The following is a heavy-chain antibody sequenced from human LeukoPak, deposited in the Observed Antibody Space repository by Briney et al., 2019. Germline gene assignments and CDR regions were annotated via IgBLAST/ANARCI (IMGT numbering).Heavy chain of an antibody. CDR3: ARHQSDGELRFFDP. V-gene: IGHV4-39*01. Sequence: PSETLSLTCTVSGGSISSSSYYWGWIRQPPGKGLEWIGSIYYSGSTYYNPSLKSRVTISVDTSKNQFSLKLSSVTAADTAVYYCARHQSDGELRFFDPWGQGTLVTVSS. D-gene: IGHD1-26*01. CDR2: IYYSGST. J-gene: IGHJ5*02. CDR1: GGSISSSSYY.